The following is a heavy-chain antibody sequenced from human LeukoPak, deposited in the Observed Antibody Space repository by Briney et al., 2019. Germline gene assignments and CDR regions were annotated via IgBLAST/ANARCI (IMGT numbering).Heavy chain of an antibody. CDR2: INHSGST. CDR1: GGSFTGYY. CDR3: ARVDY. V-gene: IGHV4-34*01. J-gene: IGHJ4*02. Sequence: SETLSLTCAVYGGSFTGYYWSWIRQPPGKGLEWIGEINHSGSTNYNPSLKSRVTISVDTSKNQFSLKLSSVTAADTAVYYCARVDYWGQGTLVTVSS.